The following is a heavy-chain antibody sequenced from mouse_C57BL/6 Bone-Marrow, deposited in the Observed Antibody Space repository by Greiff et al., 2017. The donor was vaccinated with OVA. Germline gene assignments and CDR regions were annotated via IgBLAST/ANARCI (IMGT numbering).Heavy chain of an antibody. CDR3: ARRGRLLYWYFDV. D-gene: IGHD2-3*01. V-gene: IGHV1-64*01. CDR1: GYTFTSYW. Sequence: VQLQQPGAELVKPGASVKLSCKASGYTFTSYWMHWVKQRPGQGLEWIGMIHPNSGSTNYNEKFKSKATLTVDKSSSTAYMQLSSLTSEDSAVYYCARRGRLLYWYFDVWGTGTTVTVSS. CDR2: IHPNSGST. J-gene: IGHJ1*03.